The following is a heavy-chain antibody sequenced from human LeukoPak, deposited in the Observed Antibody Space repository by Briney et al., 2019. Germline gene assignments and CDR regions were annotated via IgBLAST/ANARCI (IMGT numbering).Heavy chain of an antibody. J-gene: IGHJ4*02. CDR1: GYTFTGYY. D-gene: IGHD6-6*01. CDR3: ARQSIADEPGLDY. Sequence: GASVKVSCKASGYTFTGYYMHWVRQAPGQGLEWMGWINPNSGDTNYAQKFQGSVTMTRDTSISTAYMELSRLRSDDTAVYYCARQSIADEPGLDYWGQGTLVTVSS. V-gene: IGHV1-2*02. CDR2: INPNSGDT.